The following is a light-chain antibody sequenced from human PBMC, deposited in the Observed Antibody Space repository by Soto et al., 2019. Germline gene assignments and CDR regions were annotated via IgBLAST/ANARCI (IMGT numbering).Light chain of an antibody. CDR1: QSVTSN. Sequence: EIVMTQSPATLSVSSGERATLSCRASQSVTSNLAWYQQKPGQPPRLLVYGASTRATGVPARFSGSGSGTEFTLTISSLQSEDFAVYYCQQYNNWPPLTFGQGTKVDIK. CDR2: GAS. CDR3: QQYNNWPPLT. J-gene: IGKJ1*01. V-gene: IGKV3-15*01.